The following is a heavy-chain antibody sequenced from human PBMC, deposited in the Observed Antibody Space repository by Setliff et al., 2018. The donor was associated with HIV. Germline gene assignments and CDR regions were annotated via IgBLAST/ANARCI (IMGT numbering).Heavy chain of an antibody. V-gene: IGHV1-69*05. CDR3: ARGGHYSGTYLPRDYYMDV. J-gene: IGHJ6*03. Sequence: SVKVSCKASGGTFSTYTVNWVRQAPGRGLEWMGGIISMFGTGNYAQKFQGRVTMTRDTSTSTVYMDPSSLRSEDTAVYYCARGGHYSGTYLPRDYYMDVWGKGTTVTVSS. D-gene: IGHD1-26*01. CDR2: IISMFGTG. CDR1: GGTFSTYT.